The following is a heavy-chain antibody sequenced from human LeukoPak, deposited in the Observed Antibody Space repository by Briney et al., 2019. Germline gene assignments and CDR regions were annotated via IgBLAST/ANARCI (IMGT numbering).Heavy chain of an antibody. Sequence: ASVKVSCKASGGTFSSSTVSWVRLAPGQGLEWVGGITPVLGTSNYAQKFQGRVMISTDESTSTVYMELSSLGSEDTADYYCAREGFVWELKHAFDIWGQGTMVSVSS. CDR2: ITPVLGTS. J-gene: IGHJ3*02. CDR1: GGTFSSST. V-gene: IGHV1-69*16. D-gene: IGHD3-10*01. CDR3: AREGFVWELKHAFDI.